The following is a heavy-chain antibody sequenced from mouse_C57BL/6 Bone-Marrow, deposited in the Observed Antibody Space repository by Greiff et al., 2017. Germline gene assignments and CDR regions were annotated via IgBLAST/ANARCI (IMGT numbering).Heavy chain of an antibody. Sequence: EVQRVESGGGLVKPGGSLKLSCAASGFTFSSYAMSWVRQTPEKRLEWVATISDGGSYTYYPDNVKGRFTISRDNAKNNLYLQLSQLKSEDTAMYYGARDHAYPYAMDYWGQGTSVTVSS. J-gene: IGHJ4*01. CDR1: GFTFSSYA. V-gene: IGHV5-4*01. CDR3: ARDHAYPYAMDY. D-gene: IGHD2-10*01. CDR2: ISDGGSYT.